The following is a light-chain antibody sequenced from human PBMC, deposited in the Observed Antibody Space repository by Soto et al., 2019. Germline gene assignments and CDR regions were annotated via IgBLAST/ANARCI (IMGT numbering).Light chain of an antibody. CDR3: QQRSNWPLT. CDR1: QSVRSY. V-gene: IGKV3-11*01. Sequence: EIVLTQSPAPLSLSPGERATLSCRASQSVRSYLAWYQQKPGQAPRLLIYDASNRATGIPARFSGSGSGTDFTLTISSLEPEDFAVYYCQQRSNWPLTFGGGTNVEIK. CDR2: DAS. J-gene: IGKJ4*01.